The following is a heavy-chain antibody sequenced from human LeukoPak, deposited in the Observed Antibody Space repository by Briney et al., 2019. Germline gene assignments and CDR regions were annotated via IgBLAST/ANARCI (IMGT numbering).Heavy chain of an antibody. D-gene: IGHD3-3*01. V-gene: IGHV4-30-4*01. CDR3: ARTFGVVWYFDL. CDR2: IYYSGST. J-gene: IGHJ2*01. CDR1: GGSISSGDYY. Sequence: ASQTLSLTCTVSGGSISSGDYYWSWIRQPPGKGLEWIGYIYYSGSTYYNPSLKSRVTIPVDTSKNQFSLKLSSVTAADTAVYYCARTFGVVWYFDLWGRGTLVTVSS.